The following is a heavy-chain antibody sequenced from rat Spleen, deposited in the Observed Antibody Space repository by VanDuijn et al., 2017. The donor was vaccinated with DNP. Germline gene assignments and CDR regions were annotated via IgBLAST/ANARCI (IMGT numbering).Heavy chain of an antibody. Sequence: EVQLVESGGGLVQPGRSLKLSCTASGFSFSDYYMAWVRQAPTKGLEWVADISTSGVVTYYRDSVKGRFTISRDNTENILYLQMDSLRSEDTATYYCTTHGASYGLNWFAYWGQGISVIVSS. CDR3: TTHGASYGLNWFAY. J-gene: IGHJ3*01. CDR1: GFSFSDYY. D-gene: IGHD1-11*01. V-gene: IGHV5-27*01. CDR2: ISTSGVVT.